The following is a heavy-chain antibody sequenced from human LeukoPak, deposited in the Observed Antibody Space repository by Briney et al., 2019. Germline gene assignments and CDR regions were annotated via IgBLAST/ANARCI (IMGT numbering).Heavy chain of an antibody. V-gene: IGHV3-11*04. D-gene: IGHD3-9*01. CDR1: GFTFSDYY. CDR2: ISSSGSTI. J-gene: IGHJ6*03. CDR3: ATLASSPYDILTGKFYYYYMDV. Sequence: EGSLRLSCAASGFTFSDYYMSWIRQAPGKGLEWVSYISSSGSTIYYADSVKGRFTISRDNAKNSLYLQMNSLRAEDTAVYYCATLASSPYDILTGKFYYYYMDVWGKGTTVTVSS.